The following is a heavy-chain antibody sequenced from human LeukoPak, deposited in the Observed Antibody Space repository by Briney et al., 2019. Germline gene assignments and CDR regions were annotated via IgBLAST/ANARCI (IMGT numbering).Heavy chain of an antibody. CDR1: GYSISSGYY. CDR3: ARIGAITGPFDY. V-gene: IGHV4-38-2*01. J-gene: IGHJ4*02. Sequence: SETLSLTCAVSGYSISSGYYWGWIRQPPGKGLEWIGSIYHSGSTYYNPSLKSRVTISVGTSKNQFSLKLSSVTAADTAVYYCARIGAITGPFDYWGQGTLVTVSS. CDR2: IYHSGST. D-gene: IGHD3-22*01.